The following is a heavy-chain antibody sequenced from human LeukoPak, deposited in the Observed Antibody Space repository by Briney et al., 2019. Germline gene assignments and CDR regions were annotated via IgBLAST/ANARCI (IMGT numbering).Heavy chain of an antibody. CDR3: ASSETSSSWSPFDY. CDR1: GYTFTSYG. J-gene: IGHJ4*02. D-gene: IGHD6-13*01. CDR2: ISAYNGNT. Sequence: ASVKVSCKASGYTFTSYGISWVRQAPGQGLEWMGWISAYNGNTNYAQKLQGRVTMTTDTSTSTAYMELRSLRSDDTAVYYCASSETSSSWSPFDYWGQGTLVTVSS. V-gene: IGHV1-18*01.